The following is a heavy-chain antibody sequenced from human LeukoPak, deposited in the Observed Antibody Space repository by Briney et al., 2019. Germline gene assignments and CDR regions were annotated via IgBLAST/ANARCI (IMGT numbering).Heavy chain of an antibody. J-gene: IGHJ4*02. CDR2: IYYSGST. CDR3: ARDQSPIDYGGNSPPDY. Sequence: SQTLSLTCTVSGGSISSGDYYWSWIRQPPGKGLEWIGYIYYSGSTYYNPSLKSRVTISVDTSKNQFSLKLSSVTAADTAVYYCARDQSPIDYGGNSPPDYWGQGTLVTVSS. CDR1: GGSISSGDYY. D-gene: IGHD4-23*01. V-gene: IGHV4-30-4*08.